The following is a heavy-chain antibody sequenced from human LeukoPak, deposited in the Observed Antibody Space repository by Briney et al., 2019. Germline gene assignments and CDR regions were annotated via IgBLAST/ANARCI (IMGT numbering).Heavy chain of an antibody. CDR1: GFTFSSYG. Sequence: PGGSLRLSCAASGFTFSSYGMHWVRQAPGKGLEWVAVIWYDGSNKYYADSVKGRFTISGDNSKNTLYLQMNSLRAEDTAVYYCAKSGCSSTSCYSILSGWLDPWGQGTLVTVSS. J-gene: IGHJ5*02. D-gene: IGHD2-2*02. CDR2: IWYDGSNK. CDR3: AKSGCSSTSCYSILSGWLDP. V-gene: IGHV3-33*06.